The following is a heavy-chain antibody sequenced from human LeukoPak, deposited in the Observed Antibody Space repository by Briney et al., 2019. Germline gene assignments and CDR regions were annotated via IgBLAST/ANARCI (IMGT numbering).Heavy chain of an antibody. Sequence: SETLSLTCTVSGGSISSGGYFWSWIRQHPGKGLEWIGYIYYSGSTYYNPSLKSRVTISVDTSKSQFSLKLSSVTAADTAVYYCARESPNLRIYYGSGSSAFDIWGQGTMVTVSS. V-gene: IGHV4-31*03. CDR1: GGSISSGGYF. J-gene: IGHJ3*02. CDR3: ARESPNLRIYYGSGSSAFDI. CDR2: IYYSGST. D-gene: IGHD3-10*01.